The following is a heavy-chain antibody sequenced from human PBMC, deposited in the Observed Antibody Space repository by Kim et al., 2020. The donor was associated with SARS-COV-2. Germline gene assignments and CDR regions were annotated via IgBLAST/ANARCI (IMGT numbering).Heavy chain of an antibody. D-gene: IGHD1-26*01. CDR3: ARASSGSCDF. CDR2: ISSGSSTI. J-gene: IGHJ4*02. Sequence: GGSLRLSCAASGFTLGADSMNWVRQAPGKGLEWVSYISSGSSTIYYADSVKGRFAISRDNAKNSLYLQMNSLRDEDTAVYYCARASSGSCDFWGQGTLVTVSS. V-gene: IGHV3-48*02. CDR1: GFTLGADS.